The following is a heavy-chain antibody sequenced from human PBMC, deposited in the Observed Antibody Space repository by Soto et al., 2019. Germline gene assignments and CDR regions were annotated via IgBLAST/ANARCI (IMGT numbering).Heavy chain of an antibody. CDR3: ARGTMVRGVTPFDI. D-gene: IGHD3-10*01. V-gene: IGHV4-31*03. CDR1: SGSISRGPYY. CDR2: IYYTGSA. Sequence: QVQLQESGPGLVKPSQTLSLTCNVSSGSISRGPYYWSWIRQHPGGGLAWIGYIYYTGSAYYNPSLESRVTMAIETSKSHFSLKLISVTAADTAVYYCARGTMVRGVTPFDIWGLGTMVTVSS. J-gene: IGHJ3*02.